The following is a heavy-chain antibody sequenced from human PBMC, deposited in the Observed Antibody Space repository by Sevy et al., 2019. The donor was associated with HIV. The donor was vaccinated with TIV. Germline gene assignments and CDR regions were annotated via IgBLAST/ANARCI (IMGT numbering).Heavy chain of an antibody. CDR1: GFTFNKYS. Sequence: GGSLRLSCAASGFTFNKYSMSWVRQPPGKGLEWVATLSFGCGEINYADSVKGLFTISRDNSKNSFYLQMNNLRAEDTALYYCAREGCTKPHDYWGQGTLVTVSS. D-gene: IGHD2-8*01. CDR2: LSFGCGEI. J-gene: IGHJ4*02. V-gene: IGHV3-23*01. CDR3: AREGCTKPHDY.